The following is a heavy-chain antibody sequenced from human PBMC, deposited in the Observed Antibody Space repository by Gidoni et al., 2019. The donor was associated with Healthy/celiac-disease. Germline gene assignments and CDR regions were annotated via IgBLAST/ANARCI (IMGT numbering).Heavy chain of an antibody. CDR1: GFTFSSYA. Sequence: EVQLLESGGGLVQPGGSLRLSCAASGFTFSSYAMSWVRQAPGKGLEWVSAISGSGGSTYYADSVKGRFTISRDNSKNTLYLQMNSLRAEDTAVYYCAKGGTGSYGHSYAFDIWGQGTMVTVSS. J-gene: IGHJ3*02. CDR3: AKGGTGSYGHSYAFDI. CDR2: ISGSGGST. D-gene: IGHD3-10*01. V-gene: IGHV3-23*01.